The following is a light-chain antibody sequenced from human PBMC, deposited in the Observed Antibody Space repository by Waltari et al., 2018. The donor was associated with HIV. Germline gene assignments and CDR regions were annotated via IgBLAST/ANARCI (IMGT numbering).Light chain of an antibody. V-gene: IGKV3-20*01. CDR3: QQYGISPIFT. CDR2: GAS. J-gene: IGKJ3*01. CDR1: QSGSPSY. Sequence: DIVLTQSPGTLSFSPGERATLPCRARQSGSPSYLAWYQQKPGQAPRLLIYGASSRATGIPDRFSGSGSGTDFTLTSSRLEPEDFAVYYCQQYGISPIFTFGPGTKVDIK.